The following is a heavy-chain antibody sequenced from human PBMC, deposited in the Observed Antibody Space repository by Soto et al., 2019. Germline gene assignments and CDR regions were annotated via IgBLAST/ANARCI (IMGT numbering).Heavy chain of an antibody. CDR1: GYNFGGFW. D-gene: IGHD3-10*01. CDR2: IDNGGTNT. CDR3: AKDRGRPDAFNI. V-gene: IGHV3-74*01. Sequence: LRLSCAGSGYNFGGFWMHWVRQAPGKGLVWVSRIDNGGTNTVYADAVKGRFTISRDNAKNTLYLQMNSLRAEDTAVYYCAKDRGRPDAFNIWGQGXMVTV. J-gene: IGHJ3*02.